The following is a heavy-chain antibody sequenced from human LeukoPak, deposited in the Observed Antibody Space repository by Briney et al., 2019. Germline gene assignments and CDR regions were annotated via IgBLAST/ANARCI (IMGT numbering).Heavy chain of an antibody. J-gene: IGHJ6*02. V-gene: IGHV4-4*07. Sequence: SETLSLTCTVSGGSISSYYWSWIRQPAGKGLEWIGRIYTSGSTNYNPSLKSRVTMSVDTSKNQFSLKLSSVTAADTAVYYCARDQTTSQWLVRHYYYGMDVWGQGTTVTVSS. CDR2: IYTSGST. CDR3: ARDQTTSQWLVRHYYYGMDV. CDR1: GGSISSYY. D-gene: IGHD6-19*01.